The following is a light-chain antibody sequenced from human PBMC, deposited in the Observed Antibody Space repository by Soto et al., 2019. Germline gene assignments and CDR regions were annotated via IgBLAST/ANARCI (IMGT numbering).Light chain of an antibody. CDR2: GDN. V-gene: IGLV1-40*01. CDR3: QSYDNSLSHVV. J-gene: IGLJ2*01. CDR1: SSNIGSFYD. Sequence: QSVLTQPPSVSGTPGQGVTLPCTGSSSNIGSFYDVHWYQQLPGTVPKLLIYGDNNRPSGVPDRFSGSKSGTSASLAITGLQADDEADYYCQSYDNSLSHVVFGGGTKLTVL.